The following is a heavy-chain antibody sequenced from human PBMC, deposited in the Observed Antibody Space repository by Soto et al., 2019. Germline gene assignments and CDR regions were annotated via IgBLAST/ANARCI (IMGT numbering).Heavy chain of an antibody. J-gene: IGHJ4*02. D-gene: IGHD3-22*01. V-gene: IGHV3-30-3*01. CDR1: GFTFSTYA. CDR3: ASRRAGSGYYFDH. CDR2: VSVDGSLE. Sequence: QVQLVESGGGVVQPGGSLRLSCVASGFTFSTYAIHWVRQAPGKGLEWVALVSVDGSLEYYADSVKGRSTVSRDNSKSTLYFQMNSMRPEDTAFYSCASRRAGSGYYFDHWGQGTLVTVSS.